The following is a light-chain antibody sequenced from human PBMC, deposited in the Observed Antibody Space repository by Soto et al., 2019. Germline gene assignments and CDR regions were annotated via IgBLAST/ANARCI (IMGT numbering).Light chain of an antibody. Sequence: DAQMTQSPSSLSASVGDSVTITCRASQSIGTYLDWYQHKPGKAPKLLIYAASSLQRGVPSRFSGSGSGTDFTLTNSSLQPEDFATYYCQESHSTFGQGTKLEIK. V-gene: IGKV1-39*01. J-gene: IGKJ2*01. CDR3: QESHST. CDR1: QSIGTY. CDR2: AAS.